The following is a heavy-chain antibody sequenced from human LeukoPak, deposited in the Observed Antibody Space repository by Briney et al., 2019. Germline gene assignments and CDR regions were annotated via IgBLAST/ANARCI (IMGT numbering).Heavy chain of an antibody. Sequence: SETLSLTCAVYGGSFSGYYWSWIRQPPGKGLEWIGEINHSGSTNYNPSLKSRVTISVDTSKNQFSLKLSSVTAADTAVYYCARGGPFSITMVRGSSMDVWGKGTTVTVSS. CDR2: INHSGST. V-gene: IGHV4-34*01. J-gene: IGHJ6*03. D-gene: IGHD3-10*01. CDR3: ARGGPFSITMVRGSSMDV. CDR1: GGSFSGYY.